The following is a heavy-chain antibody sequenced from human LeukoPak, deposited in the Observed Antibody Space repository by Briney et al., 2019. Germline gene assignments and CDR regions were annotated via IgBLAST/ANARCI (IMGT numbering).Heavy chain of an antibody. CDR2: IYYSGST. CDR1: GGSISSYY. D-gene: IGHD3-22*01. CDR3: ARGVGSGYTDD. J-gene: IGHJ4*02. V-gene: IGHV4-59*01. Sequence: SETLSLTCTVSGGSISSYYWSWIRQPPGKGLKWIGYIYYSGSTNYNPSLKSRVTISVDTSKNQFSLKLTSVTAADTAVYYCARGVGSGYTDDWGQGTLVTVSS.